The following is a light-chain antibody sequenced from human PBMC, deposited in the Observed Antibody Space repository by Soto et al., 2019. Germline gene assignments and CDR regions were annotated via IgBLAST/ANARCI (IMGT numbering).Light chain of an antibody. CDR1: SSNIGAPYD. V-gene: IGLV1-40*01. J-gene: IGLJ3*02. CDR2: GNS. Sequence: QLVLTQPPSVSGAPGQRVTISCTGSSSNIGAPYDVHWYQHLPGTAPKLLIYGNSNRPSGVPDRFSGSKSGTSASLAITGLQAEDEADYYCQSYDSSLSGSVFGGGTKLTVL. CDR3: QSYDSSLSGSV.